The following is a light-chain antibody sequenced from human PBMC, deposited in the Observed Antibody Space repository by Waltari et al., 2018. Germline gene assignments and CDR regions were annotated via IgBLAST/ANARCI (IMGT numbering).Light chain of an antibody. CDR1: QSISSQ. J-gene: IGKJ3*01. V-gene: IGKV3-15*01. CDR3: QQYHESPPIT. Sequence: EIVMTQTLATLCVSPGERATLSCRASQSISSQLAWYQQKPGQAPRLLIYGASTRATGIPARFSCSGSGTEFTLTLSSLQSEDFAVYFCQQYHESPPITFGPGTKVDIK. CDR2: GAS.